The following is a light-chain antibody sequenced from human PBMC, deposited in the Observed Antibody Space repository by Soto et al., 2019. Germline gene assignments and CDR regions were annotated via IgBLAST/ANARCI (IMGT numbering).Light chain of an antibody. CDR3: SSYTSSSTPYV. J-gene: IGLJ1*01. V-gene: IGLV2-14*01. Sequence: QPSPLSGSPGQSITLSCPGTRSEFGVYNYGSWYQQHPGKAPKLMIYDVSNRPSGVSNRFSGSKSGNTASLTISGLQAEDEADYYCSSYTSSSTPYVFGTGTKVTVL. CDR2: DVS. CDR1: RSEFGVYNY.